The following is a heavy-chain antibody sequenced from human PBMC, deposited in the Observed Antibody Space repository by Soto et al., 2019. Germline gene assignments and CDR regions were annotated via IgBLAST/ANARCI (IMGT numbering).Heavy chain of an antibody. J-gene: IGHJ4*02. Sequence: EVQLLESGGGLVRPGGSLRLSCAASGFTFSSYAMSWVRQAPGKGLEWVSAISGSGGSTYYADSVKGRFTISRDNSKNTLYLQMNSLRAEDTAVYYCAKVPQYYYDSSGYSDYWGQGTLVTVSS. V-gene: IGHV3-23*01. CDR1: GFTFSSYA. CDR3: AKVPQYYYDSSGYSDY. D-gene: IGHD3-22*01. CDR2: ISGSGGST.